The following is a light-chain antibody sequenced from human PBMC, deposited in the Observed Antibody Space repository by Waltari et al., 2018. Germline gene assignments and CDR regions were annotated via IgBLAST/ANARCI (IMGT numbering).Light chain of an antibody. CDR1: QSVSSY. Sequence: EIVLTQSPATLSLSPGERDTISCSASQSVSSYLAWYQQKPGRAPRLLIYDASNRATGIPARFSGSGSGTDFTLTISSLEPEDFAVYYCQQRSNWPPYTFGQGTKLEIK. CDR3: QQRSNWPPYT. J-gene: IGKJ2*01. CDR2: DAS. V-gene: IGKV3-11*01.